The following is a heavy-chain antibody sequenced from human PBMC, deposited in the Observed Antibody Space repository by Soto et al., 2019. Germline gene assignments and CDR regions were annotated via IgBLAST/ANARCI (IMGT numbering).Heavy chain of an antibody. D-gene: IGHD3-9*01. CDR1: EHTSTIYY. CDR2: INAESGDT. J-gene: IGHJ1*01. CDR3: ATRDYDILTGYLHI. Sequence: QAHLVQSGAEVRKPGASVKVSCQALEHTSTIYYIHWVRQARGQGLGWMGWINAESGDTSYAEDFRGRVTVTSDTSTSTFRMELRRLRLDDTAMCFCATRDYDILTGYLHIWGQGTLIIVSS. V-gene: IGHV1-2*02.